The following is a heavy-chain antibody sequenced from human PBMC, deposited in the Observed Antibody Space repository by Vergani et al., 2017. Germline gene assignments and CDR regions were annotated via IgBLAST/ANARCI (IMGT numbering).Heavy chain of an antibody. V-gene: IGHV3-23*04. CDR2: ISGSGGST. CDR3: AKAPGDYDLYYYYYGMDV. Sequence: EVQLVESGGGLVKPGGSLRLSCAASGFTFSNAWMSWVRQAPGKGLEWVSAISGSGGSTYYADSVKGRFTISRDNSKNTLDLQMNSLRAEDTAVYYCAKAPGDYDLYYYYYGMDVWGQGTTVTVSS. D-gene: IGHD3-3*01. J-gene: IGHJ6*02. CDR1: GFTFSNAW.